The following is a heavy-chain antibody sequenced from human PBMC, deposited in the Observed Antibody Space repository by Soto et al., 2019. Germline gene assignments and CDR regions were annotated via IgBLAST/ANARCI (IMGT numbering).Heavy chain of an antibody. CDR2: ISYDGSNK. D-gene: IGHD3-3*01. CDR3: AKVPTRYDFWSGYFTWFDP. J-gene: IGHJ5*02. CDR1: GFTFSSYA. Sequence: PGGSLRLSCAASGFTFSSYAMHWVRQAPGKGLEWVAVISYDGSNKYYADSVKGRFTISRDNSKNTLYLKMNSLRAEDTAVYYCAKVPTRYDFWSGYFTWFDPWGQGALVTVSS. V-gene: IGHV3-30-3*01.